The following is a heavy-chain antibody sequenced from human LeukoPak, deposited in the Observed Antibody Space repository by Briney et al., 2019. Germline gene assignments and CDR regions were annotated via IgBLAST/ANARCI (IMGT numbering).Heavy chain of an antibody. CDR2: IRSKANSYAT. D-gene: IGHD6-13*01. CDR3: TRHNSSPDRFDY. J-gene: IGHJ4*02. Sequence: PGGSLRLSCAASGFTFSGSAMHWVRQASGKGLEWVGRIRSKANSYATAYAASVKGRFTISRDDSKNTAYLQMNSLKTEDTAVYYCTRHNSSPDRFDYWGQGTLVTVSS. V-gene: IGHV3-73*01. CDR1: GFTFSGSA.